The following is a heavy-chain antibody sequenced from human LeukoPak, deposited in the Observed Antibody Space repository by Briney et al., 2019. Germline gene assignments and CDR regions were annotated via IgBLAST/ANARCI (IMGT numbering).Heavy chain of an antibody. Sequence: GASVKVSCKASGYTFTSYDINWVRQATGQGPEWLGWMNPNRGKTGYVQKFQGRVTMTRNTSISTVYMELSSLRSEDTAVYYCARANVRWLVLMGDQRRSYGMDVWGQGTTVTVSS. D-gene: IGHD2-8*01. CDR1: GYTFTSYD. V-gene: IGHV1-8*02. CDR2: MNPNRGKT. J-gene: IGHJ6*02. CDR3: ARANVRWLVLMGDQRRSYGMDV.